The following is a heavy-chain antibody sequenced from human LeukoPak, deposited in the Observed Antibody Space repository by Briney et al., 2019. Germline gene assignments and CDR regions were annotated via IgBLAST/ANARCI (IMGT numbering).Heavy chain of an antibody. D-gene: IGHD3-10*01. V-gene: IGHV4-31*03. CDR1: GVSISSGGYH. J-gene: IGHJ4*02. CDR3: ASGSQGLLWFGESLDY. CDR2: IYYSGST. Sequence: PSQTLSLTCTVSGVSISSGGYHWRWIRQHPEKGLEWIGYIYYSGSTYYNPSLKSRVSISVDTSKNQFSLKLNSVTVADTAVYYCASGSQGLLWFGESLDYWGQGTLVTVSS.